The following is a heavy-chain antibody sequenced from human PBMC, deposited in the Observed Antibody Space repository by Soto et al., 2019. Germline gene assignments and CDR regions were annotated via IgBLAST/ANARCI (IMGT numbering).Heavy chain of an antibody. V-gene: IGHV4-34*01. D-gene: IGHD3-16*01. J-gene: IGHJ5*02. CDR3: ARGIRRGIWFDP. CDR1: GGPFSGYY. Sequence: QVQLQQWGAGLLKPSETLSLTCAVYGGPFSGYYWSWIRQPPGKGLEWIGEINHSGSTNYNPSLKSRVTKSVDTSKNQFSLKLSSVTAADTGVYYCARGIRRGIWFDPWGQGTLVTVSS. CDR2: INHSGST.